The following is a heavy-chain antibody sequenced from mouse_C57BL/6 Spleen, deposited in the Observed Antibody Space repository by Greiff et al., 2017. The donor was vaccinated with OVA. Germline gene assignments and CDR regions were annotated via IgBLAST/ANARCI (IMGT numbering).Heavy chain of an antibody. CDR2: IDPSDSYT. D-gene: IGHD2-1*01. J-gene: IGHJ3*01. V-gene: IGHV1-69*01. CDR1: GYTFTSYW. Sequence: QVQLQQPGAELVMPGASVKLSCKASGYTFTSYWMHWVKQRPGQGLEWIGEIDPSDSYTNYNQKFKGKSTLTVDKSSSTAYMQLSSLTSEDSAVYYCARGYYGNHRFAYWGQGTLVTVSA. CDR3: ARGYYGNHRFAY.